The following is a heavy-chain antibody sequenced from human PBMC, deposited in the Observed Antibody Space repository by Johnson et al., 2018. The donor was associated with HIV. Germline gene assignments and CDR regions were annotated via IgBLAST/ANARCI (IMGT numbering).Heavy chain of an antibody. D-gene: IGHD3-22*01. Sequence: VQLVESGGGLVQPGGSLRLSCAASGFTFSSYWMSWVRQAPGKGLEWVANIKQDGSEKYYVDSVKGRFTISRDNAKNSLYLQMNSLRAEDTAVYYCARDPYYETSAYYDDAFDIWGQGTMVTVSS. CDR1: GFTFSSYW. V-gene: IGHV3-7*01. CDR3: ARDPYYETSAYYDDAFDI. CDR2: IKQDGSEK. J-gene: IGHJ3*02.